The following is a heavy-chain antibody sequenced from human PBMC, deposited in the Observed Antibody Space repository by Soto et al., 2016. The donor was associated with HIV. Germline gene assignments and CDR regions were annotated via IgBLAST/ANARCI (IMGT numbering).Heavy chain of an antibody. CDR3: AKMVAYYYGMDV. J-gene: IGHJ6*02. CDR2: ISDNGGTT. Sequence: EVQLLESGGGLVQAGGSLRLSCAASGFTFSSYAMSWVRQAPGKGLEWVSVISDNGGTTYYADSVKGRFTISRDNSKRTLYLQMNSLRVEDTAEYYCAKMVAYYYGMDVWGHGTTVTVSS. V-gene: IGHV3-23*01. D-gene: IGHD2-8*01. CDR1: GFTFSSYA.